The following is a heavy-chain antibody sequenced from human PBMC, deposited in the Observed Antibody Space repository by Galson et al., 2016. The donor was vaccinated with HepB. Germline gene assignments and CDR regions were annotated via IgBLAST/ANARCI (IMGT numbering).Heavy chain of an antibody. J-gene: IGHJ4*02. CDR1: GGSISSNNW. D-gene: IGHD3-10*01. CDR3: AREEMGGSGSYPY. CDR2: IYHSGST. Sequence: ETLSLTCDVSGGSISSNNWWIWVRPPPGKGLEWIGEIYHSGSTNYNSSLKSRVTTSVDKSKNQFSLKLTSVTAADTAMYYCAREEMGGSGSYPYWGQGILVTVSS. V-gene: IGHV4-4*02.